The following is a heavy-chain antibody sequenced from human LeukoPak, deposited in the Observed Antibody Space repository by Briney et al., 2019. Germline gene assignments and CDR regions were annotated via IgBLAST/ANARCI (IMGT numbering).Heavy chain of an antibody. J-gene: IGHJ3*02. Sequence: GASLEISCQGSGYRFTSYWIGWVRRLPGKGLEWMGIIYPGDSDTRYSPSFQGQVTISADKSISSAYLQWSSLKASDTAMYYCARRALDAFDIWGQGAMVTVSS. CDR3: ARRALDAFDI. CDR2: IYPGDSDT. CDR1: GYRFTSYW. V-gene: IGHV5-51*01.